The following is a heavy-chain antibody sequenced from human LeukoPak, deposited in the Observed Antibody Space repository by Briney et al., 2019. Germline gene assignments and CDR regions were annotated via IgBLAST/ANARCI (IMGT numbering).Heavy chain of an antibody. D-gene: IGHD2-2*01. V-gene: IGHV4-38-2*01. J-gene: IGHJ4*02. CDR1: GYSISSGYY. CDR3: ARVWCSSTSCYYFDY. CDR2: IYHSGST. Sequence: SETLSLTCAVSGYSISSGYYWGWIRQPPGKGLEWIGSIYHSGSTYYNPSPKSRVTISVDTSKNQFSLKLSSVTAADTAVYYCARVWCSSTSCYYFDYWGQGTLVTVSS.